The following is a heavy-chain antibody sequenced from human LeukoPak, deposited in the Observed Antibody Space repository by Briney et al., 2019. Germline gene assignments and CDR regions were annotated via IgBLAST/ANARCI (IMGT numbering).Heavy chain of an antibody. J-gene: IGHJ4*02. V-gene: IGHV1-46*01. CDR3: ARDSQERWELLL. Sequence: GASVKVSCKASGYTFTSYHMHWVRQAPGQGLEWMGIINPSGGSTSYAQKFQGRVTMTRDTSTSTVYMELSSLRSEDTAVYYCARDSQERWELLLWGQGTLVTVSS. CDR2: INPSGGST. CDR1: GYTFTSYH. D-gene: IGHD1-26*01.